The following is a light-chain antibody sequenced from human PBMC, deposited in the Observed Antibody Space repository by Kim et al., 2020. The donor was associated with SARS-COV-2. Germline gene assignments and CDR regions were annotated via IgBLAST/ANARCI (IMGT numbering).Light chain of an antibody. CDR2: QDS. CDR1: KLVDKY. Sequence: PGQTASITCSGDKLVDKYACWYQQKPGQSPVLVIYQDSKRPSGIPERFSGSNSGNTATLTISGTQAMDEADYYCQAWDSSTADYVFGTGTKVTVL. J-gene: IGLJ1*01. CDR3: QAWDSSTADYV. V-gene: IGLV3-1*01.